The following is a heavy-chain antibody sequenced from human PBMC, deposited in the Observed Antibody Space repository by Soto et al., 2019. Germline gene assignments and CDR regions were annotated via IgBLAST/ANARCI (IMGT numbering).Heavy chain of an antibody. CDR1: VYTFISYF. V-gene: IGHV1-46*01. D-gene: IGHD2-15*01. J-gene: IGHJ4*02. CDR2: INPIGGFT. Sequence: ASVKVSCKASVYTFISYFMHWVRQAPGQGLEWMGIINPIGGFTRYAQKFQGRVSMTRDTSTSTVYMEVSSLRSEDTAVYFCARGPNGGNIYYFDYWGQGTLVTVSS. CDR3: ARGPNGGNIYYFDY.